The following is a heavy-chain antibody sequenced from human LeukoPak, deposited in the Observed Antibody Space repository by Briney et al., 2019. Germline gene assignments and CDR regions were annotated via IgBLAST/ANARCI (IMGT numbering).Heavy chain of an antibody. CDR3: ARGVPEYYDFWSGYFYYFDY. CDR1: GGSISSYY. J-gene: IGHJ4*02. V-gene: IGHV4-59*01. D-gene: IGHD3-3*01. CDR2: IYYSGST. Sequence: SETLSLTCTGSGGSISSYYWSWIRQPPGKGLEWIGYIYYSGSTNYNPSLKSRVTISVDKSKNQFSLKLTSVTAADTAVYYCARGVPEYYDFWSGYFYYFDYWGQGTLVTVSS.